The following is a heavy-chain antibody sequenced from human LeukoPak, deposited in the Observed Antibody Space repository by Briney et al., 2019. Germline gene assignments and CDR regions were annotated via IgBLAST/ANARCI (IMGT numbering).Heavy chain of an antibody. Sequence: PSETLSLTCSVSGDSISSSAFCWGWVRQPPGKGLEWIGSINYRGTTYYNPSLKSRVTISVDTPKNQFSLKLRSVTAADTAVYYCARLGFEMQPEGWQWLVPVAYWGQGTLVTVSS. J-gene: IGHJ4*02. CDR1: GDSISSSAFC. V-gene: IGHV4-39*01. D-gene: IGHD6-19*01. CDR3: ARLGFEMQPEGWQWLVPVAY. CDR2: INYRGTT.